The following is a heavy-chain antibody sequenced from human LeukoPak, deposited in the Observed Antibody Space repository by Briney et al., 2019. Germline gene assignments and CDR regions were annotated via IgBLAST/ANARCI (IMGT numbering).Heavy chain of an antibody. D-gene: IGHD2-8*01. V-gene: IGHV3-23*01. Sequence: GGSLRLSCAASGFTFSSYAMTWVRQAPGKGLEWVSTISGSGGSTYYADSVKGRFTISRDNSKNTLYLQMNSLRAEDTAVYYCAKMVWSSGDGSDYWGQGTLVTVSS. CDR2: ISGSGGST. CDR3: AKMVWSSGDGSDY. CDR1: GFTFSSYA. J-gene: IGHJ4*02.